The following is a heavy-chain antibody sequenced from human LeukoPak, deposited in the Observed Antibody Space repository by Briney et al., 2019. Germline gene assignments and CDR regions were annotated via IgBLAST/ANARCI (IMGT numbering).Heavy chain of an antibody. V-gene: IGHV4-39*07. Sequence: SETLSLTCTVSGGSISSSSYYWGWIRQPPGKGLEWIGSIYYSGNTYYNPSLKSRVTISVDTSKNQFSLKLSSVTAADTAVYYCARDSAHYYGSGSYIDYWGQGTLVTVSS. CDR3: ARDSAHYYGSGSYIDY. D-gene: IGHD3-10*01. CDR2: IYYSGNT. CDR1: GGSISSSSYY. J-gene: IGHJ4*02.